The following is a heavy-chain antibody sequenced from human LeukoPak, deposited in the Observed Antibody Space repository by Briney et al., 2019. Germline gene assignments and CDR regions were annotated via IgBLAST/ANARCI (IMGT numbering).Heavy chain of an antibody. J-gene: IGHJ4*02. Sequence: VASVKVSCKASGGTFSSYAISWVRQALGQGLEWMGGIIPIFGTANYAQKFQGRVTITADESTSTAYMELSSLRSEDTAVYYCARVPGYCSSTSCLDDDYWGQGTLVTVSS. CDR2: IIPIFGTA. V-gene: IGHV1-69*01. CDR3: ARVPGYCSSTSCLDDDY. D-gene: IGHD2-2*01. CDR1: GGTFSSYA.